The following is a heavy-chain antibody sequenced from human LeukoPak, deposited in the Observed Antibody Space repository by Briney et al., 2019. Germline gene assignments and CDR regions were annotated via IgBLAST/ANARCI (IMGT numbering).Heavy chain of an antibody. J-gene: IGHJ4*02. CDR1: GFTFSSYT. CDR2: ISTSGDT. D-gene: IGHD3-10*01. CDR3: ARDSITMVRGSFDY. Sequence: DPGGSLRLSCAASGFTFSSYTMYRLRQAPERGLEWVSAISTSGDTFYADSVKGRFTISRDNAKNSLYLQMNSLRAEDTAVYYCARDSITMVRGSFDYWGQGTLVTVSS. V-gene: IGHV3-21*01.